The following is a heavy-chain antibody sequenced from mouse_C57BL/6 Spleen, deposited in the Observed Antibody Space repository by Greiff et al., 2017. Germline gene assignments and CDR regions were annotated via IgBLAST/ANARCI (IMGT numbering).Heavy chain of an antibody. V-gene: IGHV5-17*01. Sequence: DVQLVESGGGLVKPGGSLKLSCAASGFTFSDYGMHWVRQAPEKGLEWVAYISSGSSTIYYADPVKGRFTISRDHAKNTLFLQMTSLRSEDTAMYYCARTYYSNHYFDYWGQGTTLTVSS. D-gene: IGHD2-5*01. CDR3: ARTYYSNHYFDY. CDR1: GFTFSDYG. J-gene: IGHJ2*01. CDR2: ISSGSSTI.